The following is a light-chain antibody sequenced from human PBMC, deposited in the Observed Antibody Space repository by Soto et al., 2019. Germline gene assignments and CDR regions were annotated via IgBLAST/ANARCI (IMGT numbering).Light chain of an antibody. CDR1: SSEVGGYNY. CDR3: NSYAGSNNLV. CDR2: EVS. V-gene: IGLV2-8*01. Sequence: QSALTQPPSASGSPGQSVTISCTGTSSEVGGYNYVSWYQQYPGKAPKLIIYEVSKRPSGVPDRFSGSKSGNTASLTVSGLQAEDEADYFCNSYAGSNNLVFGGGTKLTVL. J-gene: IGLJ2*01.